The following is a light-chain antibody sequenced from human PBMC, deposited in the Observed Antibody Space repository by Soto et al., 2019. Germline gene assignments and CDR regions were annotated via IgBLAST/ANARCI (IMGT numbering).Light chain of an antibody. Sequence: EIVLTQSPARLSLSPGERATLSCRASQSVNSNLAWYQHKPGQAPGLLIYDASNRATGIPARFSGSGSGTDFTLTVSSVEPEDFAVYYCQHGSDWPPFTFGQGTRLEIK. J-gene: IGKJ5*01. V-gene: IGKV3-11*01. CDR1: QSVNSN. CDR2: DAS. CDR3: QHGSDWPPFT.